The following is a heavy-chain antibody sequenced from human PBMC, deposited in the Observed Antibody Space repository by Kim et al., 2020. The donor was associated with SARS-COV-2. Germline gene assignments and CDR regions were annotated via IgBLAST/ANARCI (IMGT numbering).Heavy chain of an antibody. V-gene: IGHV3-9*01. CDR3: AKAGDSSSWYDYYYGMDV. CDR1: GFTFDDYA. J-gene: IGHJ6*01. CDR2: ISWNSGSI. Sequence: GGSLRLSCAASGFTFDDYAMHWVRQAPGKGLEWVSGISWNSGSIGYADSVKGRFTISRDNAKNSLYLQINSLRAEDTALYYCAKAGDSSSWYDYYYGMDV. D-gene: IGHD6-13*01.